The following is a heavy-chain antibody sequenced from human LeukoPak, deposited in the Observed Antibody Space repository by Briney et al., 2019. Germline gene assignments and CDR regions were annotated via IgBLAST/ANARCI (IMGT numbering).Heavy chain of an antibody. CDR1: GFTFSSHW. CDR3: VRGALRDCSYTSCTRGNWFDP. CDR2: INADGSAT. J-gene: IGHJ5*02. V-gene: IGHV3-74*01. D-gene: IGHD2-2*01. Sequence: GGSLRLSCAAYGFTFSSHWMHWVRQAPEKGLVGVSHINADGSATYYAASVKGRFTISRDNAKNTLYLQMHSLTAEDTGAYYCVRGALRDCSYTSCTRGNWFDPWGQGTLVTVSS.